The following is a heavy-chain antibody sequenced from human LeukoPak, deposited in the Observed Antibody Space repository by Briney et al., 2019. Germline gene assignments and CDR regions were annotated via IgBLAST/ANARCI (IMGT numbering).Heavy chain of an antibody. V-gene: IGHV3-7*01. CDR1: GFTFSNYW. CDR3: AAPPSDRGTSPGFYFHY. Sequence: GGSLRLSCAASGFTFSNYWMSWVRQAPGKGLEWVANINQNGGEKYYVDSVKGRFTISRDNAKNSLYLQMNSLRAEDTAVYYCAAPPSDRGTSPGFYFHYWGQGALVTVSS. D-gene: IGHD1-14*01. CDR2: INQNGGEK. J-gene: IGHJ4*02.